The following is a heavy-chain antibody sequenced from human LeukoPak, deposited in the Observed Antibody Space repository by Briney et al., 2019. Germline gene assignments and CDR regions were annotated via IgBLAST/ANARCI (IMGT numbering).Heavy chain of an antibody. CDR3: AKEYV. CDR2: ISPSGRSV. D-gene: IGHD3-10*02. V-gene: IGHV3-48*03. Sequence: PGGSLRLSCAGSGLSFSDYGMNWVRQAPGKGLEWLTFISPSGRSVSYADSVKGRFTIARDNAKKSLYLQMDSLRFDDTGVYYCAKEYVWGPGIQVTVSS. CDR1: GLSFSDYG. J-gene: IGHJ4*02.